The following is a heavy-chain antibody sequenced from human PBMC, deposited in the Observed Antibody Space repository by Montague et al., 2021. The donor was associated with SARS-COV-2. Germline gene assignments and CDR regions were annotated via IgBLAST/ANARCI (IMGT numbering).Heavy chain of an antibody. CDR1: GGSFHIFS. CDR2: IDYSGDT. V-gene: IGHV4-34*01. J-gene: IGHJ1*01. Sequence: SETLSLTCAVSGGSFHIFSWGWIRQSPGKGLEWIGEIDYSGDTKYNPSLKSRVTIFVDKPKNQFSLNVTSMTAADTAMYYCARGTRVLGVTPGFRWWGQGTQVAVSS. D-gene: IGHD2-8*02. CDR3: ARGTRVLGVTPGFRW.